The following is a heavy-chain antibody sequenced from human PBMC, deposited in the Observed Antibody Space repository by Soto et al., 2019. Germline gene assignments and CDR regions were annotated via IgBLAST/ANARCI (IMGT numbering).Heavy chain of an antibody. Sequence: GESLRLSCAASGFTFDDYAMHWVRQAPGKGLEWVSGISWNSGSIGYADSVKGRFTISRDNAKNSLYLQMNSLRAEDTALYYCAKDISLQFKIAVAPAFDIWGQGTMVTVSS. CDR2: ISWNSGSI. CDR1: GFTFDDYA. D-gene: IGHD6-19*01. J-gene: IGHJ3*02. CDR3: AKDISLQFKIAVAPAFDI. V-gene: IGHV3-9*01.